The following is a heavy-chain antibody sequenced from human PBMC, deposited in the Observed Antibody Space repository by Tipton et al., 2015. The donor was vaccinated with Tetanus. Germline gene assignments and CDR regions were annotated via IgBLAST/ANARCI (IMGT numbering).Heavy chain of an antibody. J-gene: IGHJ6*02. V-gene: IGHV4-61*01. CDR2: IYYSGST. D-gene: IGHD7-27*01. Sequence: TLSLTCTVSGGSVSSGSYYWSWIRQPPGKGLEWIGYIYYSGSTNYNPSLKSRVTISVDTSKNQFSLKLSSVTAADTAVYFCARNLRTGDTPNYYGLDVWGQGTTVTVSS. CDR3: ARNLRTGDTPNYYGLDV. CDR1: GGSVSSGSYY.